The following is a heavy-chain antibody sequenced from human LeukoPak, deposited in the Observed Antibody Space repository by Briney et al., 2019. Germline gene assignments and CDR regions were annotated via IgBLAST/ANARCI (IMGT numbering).Heavy chain of an antibody. Sequence: PSETLSHTCTVSGDSINGYFWSWIRQPPGQGLEWVGYIYYRGGTSYNPSLGGRITVSLDTSRNQFFLRLTSVTPADTAMYYCARHGNTGPVSGLPLDHWGHGTLVSVSS. D-gene: IGHD6-19*01. V-gene: IGHV4-59*08. CDR3: ARHGNTGPVSGLPLDH. J-gene: IGHJ4*01. CDR1: GDSINGYF. CDR2: IYYRGGT.